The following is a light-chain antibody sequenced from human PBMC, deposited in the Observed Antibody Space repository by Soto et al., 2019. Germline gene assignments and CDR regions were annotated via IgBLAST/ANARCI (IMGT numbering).Light chain of an antibody. CDR2: AAS. Sequence: EIQMTQSPSSLSASVGDRVTITCRASQNINNYLNWYQHQPGKGPKLLIFAASNLQSGVPSRFRGSGSGTDFTLTISSLQPEDFATYYCHQSYTFPETFGQGNKVEIK. CDR1: QNINNY. CDR3: HQSYTFPET. V-gene: IGKV1-39*01. J-gene: IGKJ1*01.